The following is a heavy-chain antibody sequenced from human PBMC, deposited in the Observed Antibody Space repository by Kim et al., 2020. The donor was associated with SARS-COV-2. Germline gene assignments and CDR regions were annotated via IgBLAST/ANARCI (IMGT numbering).Heavy chain of an antibody. CDR2: TWYDGSKK. V-gene: IGHV3-33*01. CDR3: ARMAGRTTEYLPFDY. CDR1: GFTFSDYG. J-gene: IGHJ4*02. D-gene: IGHD1-26*01. Sequence: GGSLRLSCAPSGFTFSDYGMHWVRQAPGKGLEWVAVTWYDGSKKYYADSVKGRFTISRDNSENTLNLEMSSLRVEDTGVYFCARMAGRTTEYLPFDYWGQGTLVTVSS.